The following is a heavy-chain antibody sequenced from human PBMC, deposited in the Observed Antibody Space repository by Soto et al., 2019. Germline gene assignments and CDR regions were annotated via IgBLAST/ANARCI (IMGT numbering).Heavy chain of an antibody. V-gene: IGHV3-48*01. CDR1: GFTFSSYS. D-gene: IGHD3-22*01. CDR3: AREGDGSGWYNWFDP. CDR2: ISNSTI. Sequence: EVQLVESGGGLVQPGGSLRLSCAASGFTFSSYSMNWVRQAPGKGLEWVSYISNSTIYYADSVKGRFTISRDNAKNSLYLQMNSLRAEDTAVYYCAREGDGSGWYNWFDPWGQGTLVTVSS. J-gene: IGHJ5*02.